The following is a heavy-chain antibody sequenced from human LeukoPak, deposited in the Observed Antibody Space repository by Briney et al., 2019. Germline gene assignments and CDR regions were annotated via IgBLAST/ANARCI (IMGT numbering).Heavy chain of an antibody. CDR1: GFTSSSYS. CDR2: ISSSSSTI. V-gene: IGHV3-48*01. CDR3: ARDGILWWGTDAFDI. J-gene: IGHJ3*02. Sequence: GGSLRLSCAASGFTSSSYSMNWVRQAPGKGLEWVSYISSSSSTIYYADSVKGRFTISRDNAKNSLYLQMNSLRAEDTAVYYCARDGILWWGTDAFDIWGQGTMVTVSS. D-gene: IGHD2-21*01.